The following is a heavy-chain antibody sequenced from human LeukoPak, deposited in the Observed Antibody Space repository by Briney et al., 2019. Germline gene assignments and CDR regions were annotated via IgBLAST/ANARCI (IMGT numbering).Heavy chain of an antibody. CDR3: AKDLDGGNPDY. J-gene: IGHJ4*02. V-gene: IGHV3-33*06. CDR1: GFTFSSYG. CDR2: IWYDGSNK. D-gene: IGHD4-23*01. Sequence: PGGSLRLSCAASGFTFSSYGMHWVRQAPGKGLEWVAVIWYDGSNKYYADSVKGRSTISRDNSKNTLYLQMNSLRAEDTAVYYCAKDLDGGNPDYWGQGTLVTVSS.